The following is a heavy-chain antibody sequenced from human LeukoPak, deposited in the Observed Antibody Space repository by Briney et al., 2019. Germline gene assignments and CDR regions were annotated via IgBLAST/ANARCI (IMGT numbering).Heavy chain of an antibody. CDR1: GFTFDDYG. J-gene: IGHJ4*02. CDR3: ARGADYGLRYYFDY. CDR2: INWNGGST. V-gene: IGHV3-20*04. Sequence: GGSLRLSCAASGFTFDDYGMSWVRPAPGKGLEWVSGINWNGGSTGYADSVKGRFTISRDNAKNSLYLQMNSLRAEDTALYYCARGADYGLRYYFDYWGQGTLVTVSS. D-gene: IGHD4-17*01.